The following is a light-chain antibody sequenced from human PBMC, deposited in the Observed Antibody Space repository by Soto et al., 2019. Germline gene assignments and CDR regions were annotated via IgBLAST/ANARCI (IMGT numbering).Light chain of an antibody. CDR3: QNWGTGLV. CDR2: LNSDGSH. Sequence: QSVLTQSPSASASLGASVKLTCTLSSGHSSYAIAWHQQQPEKGPRYLMKLNSDGSHSTGDAIPDRFSGSSSGAERYLTSASLQSEDEADYYCQNWGTGLVFGGGTKLTVL. J-gene: IGLJ2*01. CDR1: SGHSSYA. V-gene: IGLV4-69*01.